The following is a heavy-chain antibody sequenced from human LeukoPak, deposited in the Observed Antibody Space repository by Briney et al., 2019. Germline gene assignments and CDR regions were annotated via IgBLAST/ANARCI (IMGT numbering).Heavy chain of an antibody. CDR3: ARGVATILAY. D-gene: IGHD5-12*01. CDR2: IYYSGST. J-gene: IGHJ4*02. V-gene: IGHV4-59*01. Sequence: SETLSLTCTVSGGSISSYYWSWIRQPPGKGLEWIGYIYYSGSTNYNPSLKSRVTISVDTSKNQFSLKLSSVTAADTAVYYCARGVATILAYWGQGTLVTVSS. CDR1: GGSISSYY.